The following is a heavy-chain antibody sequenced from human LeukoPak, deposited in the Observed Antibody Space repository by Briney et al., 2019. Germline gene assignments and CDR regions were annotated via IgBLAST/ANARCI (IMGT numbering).Heavy chain of an antibody. CDR3: ASASVITFGGEFDY. J-gene: IGHJ4*02. D-gene: IGHD3-16*01. V-gene: IGHV4-59*08. Sequence: SETLSLTCTVSGGSISSYYWSLIRQPPWKGLEWIGYIYYSGSTNYNPSLKSRVTISVDTSKNQFSLKLSSVTAADTAVYYCASASVITFGGEFDYWGQGTLVTVSS. CDR1: GGSISSYY. CDR2: IYYSGST.